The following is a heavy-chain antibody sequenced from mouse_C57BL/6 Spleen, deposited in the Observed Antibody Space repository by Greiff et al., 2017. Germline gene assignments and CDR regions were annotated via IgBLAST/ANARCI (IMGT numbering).Heavy chain of an antibody. J-gene: IGHJ2*01. D-gene: IGHD2-5*01. CDR2: IYPGSGST. V-gene: IGHV1-55*01. CDR1: GYTFTSYW. Sequence: QVQLQQPGAELVKPGASVKMSCKASGYTFTSYWITWVKQRPGQGLEWIGDIYPGSGSTNYNEKFKSKATLTVDTSSSTAYMQLSSLTSEDSAVYYCARSGYSNYVGGFDYWGQGTTLTVSS. CDR3: ARSGYSNYVGGFDY.